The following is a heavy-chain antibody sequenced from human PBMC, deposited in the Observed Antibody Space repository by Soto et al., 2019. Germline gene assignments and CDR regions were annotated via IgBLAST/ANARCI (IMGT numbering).Heavy chain of an antibody. V-gene: IGHV4-34*01. D-gene: IGHD5-12*01. CDR2: INHSGST. CDR3: ARGRGGYSGYDPVGFDY. CDR1: GGSFSGYY. Sequence: SETLSLTCAVYGGSFSGYYWSWIRQPPGKGLEWIGEINHSGSTNYNPSLKSRVTISVDTSKNQFSLKLSSVTAADTAVYYCARGRGGYSGYDPVGFDYWGQGTLVTVSS. J-gene: IGHJ4*02.